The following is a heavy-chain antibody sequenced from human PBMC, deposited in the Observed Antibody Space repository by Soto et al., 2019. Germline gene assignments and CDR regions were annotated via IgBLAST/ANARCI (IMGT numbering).Heavy chain of an antibody. Sequence: EVQLVESGGGLVQPGGSLRLSCAASGFTFSSYDMHWVRQATGKGLEWVSAIGTAGDPYYPGSVKGRFTISRENAKNSLYLQMNSLRAGDTAVYYCTRDPTPTLHRYCSSTSCYTGGYFDLWGRGTLVTVSS. CDR3: TRDPTPTLHRYCSSTSCYTGGYFDL. CDR2: IGTAGDP. D-gene: IGHD2-2*02. CDR1: GFTFSSYD. J-gene: IGHJ2*01. V-gene: IGHV3-13*05.